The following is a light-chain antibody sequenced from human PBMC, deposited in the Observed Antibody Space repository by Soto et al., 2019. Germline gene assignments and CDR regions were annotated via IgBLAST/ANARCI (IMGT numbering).Light chain of an antibody. J-gene: IGKJ1*01. CDR3: QQVDSYPRT. CDR2: ASS. Sequence: IQLTQPPSSLSASVGDRVTVTCRASPGIGTYLVWYQQKRGKAPTVLIYASSTWQTGVPSRFSGTGSGTDFSLTISSLHPEDVATYYCQQVDSYPRTFGQGTKVDIK. CDR1: PGIGTY. V-gene: IGKV1-9*01.